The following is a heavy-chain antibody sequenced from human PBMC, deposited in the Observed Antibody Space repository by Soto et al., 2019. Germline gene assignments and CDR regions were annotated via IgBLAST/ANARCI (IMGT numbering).Heavy chain of an antibody. CDR1: GFTVSSNY. Sequence: GGSLRLSCTASGFTVSSNYMSWVRQAPGKGLEWVSVIYSGGSTYYADSVKGRFTISRDNSENTLYLQMNSLRAEDTAVYYCARTCSGGTCSFDYWGQGTLVTVSS. V-gene: IGHV3-66*01. CDR3: ARTCSGGTCSFDY. CDR2: IYSGGST. D-gene: IGHD2-15*01. J-gene: IGHJ4*02.